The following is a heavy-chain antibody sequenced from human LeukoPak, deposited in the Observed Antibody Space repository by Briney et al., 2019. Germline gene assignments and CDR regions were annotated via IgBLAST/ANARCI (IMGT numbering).Heavy chain of an antibody. CDR1: GGSISSYY. CDR2: IYYSGST. Sequence: SETLSLTCTVSGGSISSYYWSWIRQPPGKGLEWIGYIYYSGSTNYNPSLKSRVTISVDTSKNQFSLKLSSVTAADRAVYYCARAGDSSGYYPLPFDYWGQGTLVTVSS. D-gene: IGHD3-22*01. CDR3: ARAGDSSGYYPLPFDY. J-gene: IGHJ4*02. V-gene: IGHV4-59*01.